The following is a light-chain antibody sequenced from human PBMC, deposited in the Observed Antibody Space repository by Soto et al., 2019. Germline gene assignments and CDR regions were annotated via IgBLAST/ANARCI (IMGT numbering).Light chain of an antibody. CDR2: AAS. V-gene: IGKV1-39*01. CDR3: HQSYSTPQT. J-gene: IGKJ3*01. CDR1: QSISNY. Sequence: DIQMTPSPSSLSASVGDRVTITCRASQSISNYLNWYQQKPGKAPKLLIFAASNLQSGVPSRFSGGGSETEFTLTISSLQSEDFGTYYCHQSYSTPQTFGPATKVDIK.